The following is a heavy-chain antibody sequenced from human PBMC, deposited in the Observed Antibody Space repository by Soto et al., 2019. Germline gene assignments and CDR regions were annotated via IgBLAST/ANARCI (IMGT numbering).Heavy chain of an antibody. Sequence: GGSLRLSCAASGFTFSSYAMHWVRQAPGKGLEWVAVISYDGSNKYYADSVKGRFTISRDNSKNTLYLQMNSLRAEDTAVYYCASTVLASSTGGCSSTSCYYYYYYGMDVWGQGTTVTVSS. CDR2: ISYDGSNK. V-gene: IGHV3-30-3*01. CDR3: ASTVLASSTGGCSSTSCYYYYYYGMDV. CDR1: GFTFSSYA. J-gene: IGHJ6*02. D-gene: IGHD2-2*01.